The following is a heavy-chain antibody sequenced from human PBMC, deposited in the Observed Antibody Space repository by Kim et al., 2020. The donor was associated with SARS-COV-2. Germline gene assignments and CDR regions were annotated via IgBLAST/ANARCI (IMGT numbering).Heavy chain of an antibody. CDR3: ARGGGFGMDV. V-gene: IGHV3-30*01. Sequence: HHASSPKGRITIPRDNSKNTLYLQRNSLRAEDTAVYYCARGGGFGMDVWGQGTTVTVSS. D-gene: IGHD2-15*01. J-gene: IGHJ6*02.